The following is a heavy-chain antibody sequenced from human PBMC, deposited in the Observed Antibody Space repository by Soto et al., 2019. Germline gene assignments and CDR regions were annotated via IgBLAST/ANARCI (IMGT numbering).Heavy chain of an antibody. CDR1: GYTFTSYA. CDR3: ARGYHSSGYYYVYDY. Sequence: GASVKVSCKASGYTFTSYAMHWVRQAPGQRLEWMGWISAYNGNTNYAQKLQGRVTMTTDTSTSTAYMELRSLRSDDTAVYYCARGYHSSGYYYVYDYWGQGTLVTVSS. D-gene: IGHD3-22*01. J-gene: IGHJ4*02. CDR2: ISAYNGNT. V-gene: IGHV1-18*01.